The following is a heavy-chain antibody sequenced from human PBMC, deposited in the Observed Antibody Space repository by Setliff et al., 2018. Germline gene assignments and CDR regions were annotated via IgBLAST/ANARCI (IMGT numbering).Heavy chain of an antibody. CDR1: GGTFSGYA. CDR2: INTNTGNP. V-gene: IGHV7-4-1*02. Sequence: VKVSCKVSGGTFSGYAITWVRRAPGQGLEWVGGINTNTGNPSYAQGFTGRFVFSLDTSVSTAYLQISSLKAEDTALYYCARASRFGTIKYRGDYYMDVWGKGTTVTVSS. J-gene: IGHJ6*03. CDR3: ARASRFGTIKYRGDYYMDV. D-gene: IGHD3-10*01.